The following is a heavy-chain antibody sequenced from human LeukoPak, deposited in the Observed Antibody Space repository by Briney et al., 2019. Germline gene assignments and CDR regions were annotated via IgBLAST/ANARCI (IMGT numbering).Heavy chain of an antibody. Sequence: SETLSLTCTVSGGSISSYYWSWIRQPAGKGLEWIGRIYTSGSTNYNPSLKSRVTMSVDTSKNQFSLKLSSVTAADTAVYYCARDLTSITMVRGEDYYYYYMDVWGKGTTVTTSS. D-gene: IGHD3-10*01. CDR1: GGSISSYY. CDR3: ARDLTSITMVRGEDYYYYYMDV. J-gene: IGHJ6*03. V-gene: IGHV4-4*07. CDR2: IYTSGST.